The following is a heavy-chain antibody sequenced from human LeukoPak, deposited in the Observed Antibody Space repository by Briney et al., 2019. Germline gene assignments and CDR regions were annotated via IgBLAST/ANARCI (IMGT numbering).Heavy chain of an antibody. CDR1: GYTFTTYG. CDR3: AILQVRLNDAFDK. Sequence: GASVKVSCKTSGYTFTTYGIDWVRQAPGQGLEWMGWISAYNGNTKYAQKFQGRVTVTTDASTRTAYMELRSLRSDDTAVYYCAILQVRLNDAFDKWGQGTMVTVSS. J-gene: IGHJ3*02. D-gene: IGHD3-9*01. V-gene: IGHV1-18*01. CDR2: ISAYNGNT.